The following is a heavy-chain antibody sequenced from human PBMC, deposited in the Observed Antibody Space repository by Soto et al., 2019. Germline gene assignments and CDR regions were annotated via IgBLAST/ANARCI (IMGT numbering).Heavy chain of an antibody. D-gene: IGHD6-19*01. CDR1: GYIFTGYY. V-gene: IGHV1-2*04. Sequence: ASVKVSCKASGYIFTGYYMHWVRQAPGQGLEWMGWINPNSGDTNYTQKFQGWVTMTRDTSISTAYMELSRLRSDDTAVYYCATSRISTAVAGETEYYFDYWGREPRSPSPQ. CDR3: ATSRISTAVAGETEYYFDY. CDR2: INPNSGDT. J-gene: IGHJ4*02.